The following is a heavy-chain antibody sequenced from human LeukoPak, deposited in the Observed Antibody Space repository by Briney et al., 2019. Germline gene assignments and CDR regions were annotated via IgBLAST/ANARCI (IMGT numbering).Heavy chain of an antibody. CDR1: GYTFTSYY. Sequence: ASVKVSCKASGYTFTSYYMHWVRQAPGQGLEWMGIINPSGGSTSYAQKFQGRVTMTRDTSISTAYMDLSRLRFDDTAVYYCARDVLFHRTGNSAYADAFDIWGQGTMVTVSS. D-gene: IGHD5-12*01. J-gene: IGHJ3*02. CDR2: INPSGGST. CDR3: ARDVLFHRTGNSAYADAFDI. V-gene: IGHV1-46*01.